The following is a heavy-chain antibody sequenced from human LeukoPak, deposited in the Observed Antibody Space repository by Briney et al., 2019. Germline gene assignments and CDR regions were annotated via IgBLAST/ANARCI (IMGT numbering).Heavy chain of an antibody. V-gene: IGHV3-48*04. CDR2: ISSSSSTI. CDR1: GFTFSSYS. Sequence: PGGSLRLSCAASGFTFSSYSMNWVRQAPGKGLEWVSYISSSSSTIYYADSVKGRFTISRDNAKNSLYLQMNSLRAEDTALYYCARDWGGAAAGPVFGYWGQGTLVTVSS. CDR3: ARDWGGAAAGPVFGY. D-gene: IGHD6-13*01. J-gene: IGHJ4*02.